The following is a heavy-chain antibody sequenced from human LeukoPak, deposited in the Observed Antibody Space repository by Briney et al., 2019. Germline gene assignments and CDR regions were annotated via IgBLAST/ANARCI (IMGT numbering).Heavy chain of an antibody. J-gene: IGHJ4*02. Sequence: GASVKVSCKASGGTFSSYAISWVRQAPGQGLEWMGGIIPIFGTANYAQKFQGRVTITADKSTSTAYMELSSLRSEDTAVYYCARFRGYEVLSEEWGQGTLVTVSS. CDR2: IIPIFGTA. CDR3: ARFRGYEVLSEE. D-gene: IGHD3-10*01. V-gene: IGHV1-69*06. CDR1: GGTFSSYA.